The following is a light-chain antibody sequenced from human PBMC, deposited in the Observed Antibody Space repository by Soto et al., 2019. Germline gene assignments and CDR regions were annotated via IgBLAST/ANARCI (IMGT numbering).Light chain of an antibody. J-gene: IGLJ1*01. CDR2: DNN. CDR3: QVWHSSSDHYV. V-gene: IGLV3-21*02. Sequence: SYELTQPPSVSMAPGQTARVTCGGNNIGSKSVHWYQQKPGQAPVLVVYDNNDRPSGIPERFSGSNSGNTATLTISRVEAGDEADYYCQVWHSSSDHYVFGTGTK. CDR1: NIGSKS.